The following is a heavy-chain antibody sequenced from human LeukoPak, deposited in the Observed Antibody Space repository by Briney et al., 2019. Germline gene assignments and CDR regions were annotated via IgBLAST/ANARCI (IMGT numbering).Heavy chain of an antibody. CDR3: ARKRARGLDY. CDR1: GFTFSTYT. V-gene: IGHV3-21*01. D-gene: IGHD3-10*01. J-gene: IGHJ4*02. Sequence: GGSLRLSCVASGFTFSTYTMNWVRQAPGKGLEWVSSISSSSTYIYYADSLKGRFTISRDNAKNSLYLQMNSLRAEDTAVYYCARKRARGLDYWGQGTLVTVSS. CDR2: ISSSSTYI.